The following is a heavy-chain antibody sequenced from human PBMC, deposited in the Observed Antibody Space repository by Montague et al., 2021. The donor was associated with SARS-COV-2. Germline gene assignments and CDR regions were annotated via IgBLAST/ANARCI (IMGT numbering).Heavy chain of an antibody. Sequence: SETLSLTCTVSGASITDFYWSWIRQPPGKGLEWIGYIHYSGITTYNPSLRSRVTMSIDMPKSQFSLNLRSVTAADTAIYFCARITEVGPFDFWGQGTLVSVSS. D-gene: IGHD2-2*01. CDR2: IHYSGIT. V-gene: IGHV4-59*01. CDR1: GASITDFY. J-gene: IGHJ4*02. CDR3: ARITEVGPFDF.